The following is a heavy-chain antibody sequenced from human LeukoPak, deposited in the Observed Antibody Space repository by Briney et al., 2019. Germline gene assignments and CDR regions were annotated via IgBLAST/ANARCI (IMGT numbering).Heavy chain of an antibody. CDR1: GFTFGSYA. Sequence: GGSLRLSCAASGFTFGSYAMNWVRQAPGKGLEWVPAISGSGGSTYYADSVKGRFTISRDNSKNTLYLQMNSLRAEDTAVYYCAKDQQYYYGSGSYYLNNWFDPWGQGTLVTVSS. V-gene: IGHV3-23*01. J-gene: IGHJ5*02. CDR3: AKDQQYYYGSGSYYLNNWFDP. CDR2: ISGSGGST. D-gene: IGHD3-10*01.